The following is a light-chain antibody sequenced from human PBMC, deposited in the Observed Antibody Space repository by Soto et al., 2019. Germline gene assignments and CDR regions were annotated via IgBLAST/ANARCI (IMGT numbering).Light chain of an antibody. CDR3: QHLSTYPFS. Sequence: DIQLTQSPSFLSASVGDRVTVSCRASQDISTSLAWFQQKAGKFPQLLVYPASTLQVGVPSRFSGSGSGTYFTLTINNLQAEDLATYYCQHLSTYPFSFGQGTKLDIK. CDR2: PAS. J-gene: IGKJ2*03. V-gene: IGKV1-9*01. CDR1: QDISTS.